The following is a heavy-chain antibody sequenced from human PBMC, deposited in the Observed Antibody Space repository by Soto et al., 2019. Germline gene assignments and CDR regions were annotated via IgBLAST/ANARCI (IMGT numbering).Heavy chain of an antibody. CDR1: GYTFTSYG. V-gene: IGHV1-18*01. D-gene: IGHD4-17*01. J-gene: IGHJ5*02. CDR3: TGGEGLTDYGDYRSGGRIWFEP. Sequence: QVQLVQSGAEVKKPGASVKVSCKASGYTFTSYGISWVRQAPGQGLEWMGWIIAYKGNTNYAEKLQGRVTMATDTSTSTAYMDVRSLRSDNTAGYFCTGGEGLTDYGDYRSGGRIWFEPWGQGTLVTVSS. CDR2: IIAYKGNT.